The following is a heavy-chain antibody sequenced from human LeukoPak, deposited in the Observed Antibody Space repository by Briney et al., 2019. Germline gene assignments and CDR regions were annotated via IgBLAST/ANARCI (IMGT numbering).Heavy chain of an antibody. V-gene: IGHV3-33*01. CDR3: AANFDF. CDR2: IWYDGSNQ. J-gene: IGHJ4*02. CDR1: GFTFSNYG. Sequence: PGRSLRLPCAASGFTFSNYGMHWVRQAPGKGLEWVAVIWYDGSNQYYADSVKGRFTISRDNSKNTVYLQMNSLRADDTAVYYCAANFDFWGQGTLVTVSS. D-gene: IGHD2-15*01.